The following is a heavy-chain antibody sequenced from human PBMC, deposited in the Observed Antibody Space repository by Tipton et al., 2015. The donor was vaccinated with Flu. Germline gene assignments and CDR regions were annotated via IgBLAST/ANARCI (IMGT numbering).Heavy chain of an antibody. J-gene: IGHJ4*02. CDR2: INSNSGGT. Sequence: QSGPEVKKPGASVKVSCKASGYTFSGYYIHWVRQAPGQGLEWMGRINSNSGGTDYAQKFQGRVTVTRDTSITTAYMELSSLRSDDTAVYYCAKSGPFFTLQWFGELLLWGQGALVTVSS. CDR3: AKSGPFFTLQWFGELLL. D-gene: IGHD3-10*01. CDR1: GYTFSGYY. V-gene: IGHV1-2*06.